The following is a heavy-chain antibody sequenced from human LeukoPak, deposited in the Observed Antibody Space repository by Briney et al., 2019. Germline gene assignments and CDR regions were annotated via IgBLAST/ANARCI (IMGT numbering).Heavy chain of an antibody. CDR2: IYTSGST. V-gene: IGHV4-61*02. J-gene: IGHJ4*02. CDR1: GGSISSGSYY. CDR3: ARVPGDSSGYFDY. D-gene: IGHD3-22*01. Sequence: SETLSLTCTVSGGSISSGSYYWSWIRQPAGKGLEWIGRIYTSGSTNYNPSPKSRVTISVDTSKNQFSLKLSSVTAADTAVYYCARVPGDSSGYFDYWGQGTLVTVSS.